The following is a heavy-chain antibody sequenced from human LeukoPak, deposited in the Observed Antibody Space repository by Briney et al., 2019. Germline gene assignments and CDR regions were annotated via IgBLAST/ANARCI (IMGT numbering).Heavy chain of an antibody. D-gene: IGHD2-21*02. J-gene: IGHJ2*01. Sequence: SETLSLTCSVSGGSISSSRYFWGWIRQPPGKGLEWIGSTFYRGDTSYNSSLESRATIVVDTSKNQFSLKLSSVTAADTAVYYCARHVPSALRLVVVTSEWYFDLWGRGTMVTVSS. CDR2: TFYRGDT. CDR3: ARHVPSALRLVVVTSEWYFDL. CDR1: GGSISSSRYF. V-gene: IGHV4-39*01.